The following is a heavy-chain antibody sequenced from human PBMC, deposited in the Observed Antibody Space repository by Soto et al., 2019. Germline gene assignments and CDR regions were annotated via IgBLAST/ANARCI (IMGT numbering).Heavy chain of an antibody. CDR2: IYYRGTT. CDR3: ARDSSGRFDL. D-gene: IGHD6-19*01. J-gene: IGHJ5*02. Sequence: VQLQESGPGLLKPSETLSLTCTVSCGSVTSGSYYWSWIRQPPGKGLEWIGYIYYRGTTNYNASLKSRVTITVDTSKNQFFLKMNYVTAADTAVYYCARDSSGRFDLWGQGTLVTVSS. CDR1: CGSVTSGSYY. V-gene: IGHV4-61*01.